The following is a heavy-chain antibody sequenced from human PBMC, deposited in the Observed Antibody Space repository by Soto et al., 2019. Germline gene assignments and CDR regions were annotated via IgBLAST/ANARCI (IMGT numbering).Heavy chain of an antibody. Sequence: QVQLVQSGAEVKKPGDSVKVSCKASGYTFSTYGFSWVRQAPGQGIEWMGWIGAHNDDTTYAQNFQGRVTMTTDTSTTTSYMELRSLTSDDTAVYFCARDWRGAEGFDPWGQGTLVTVSS. J-gene: IGHJ5*02. V-gene: IGHV1-18*01. CDR1: GYTFSTYG. CDR2: IGAHNDDT. CDR3: ARDWRGAEGFDP. D-gene: IGHD3-3*01.